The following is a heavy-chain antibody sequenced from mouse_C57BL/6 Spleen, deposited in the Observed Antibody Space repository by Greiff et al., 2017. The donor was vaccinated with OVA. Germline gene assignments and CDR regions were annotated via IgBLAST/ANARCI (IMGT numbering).Heavy chain of an antibody. CDR1: GYTFTSYW. CDR2: IHPNSGST. J-gene: IGHJ2*01. CDR3: ARKGYSNFYFDY. D-gene: IGHD2-5*01. V-gene: IGHV1-64*01. Sequence: VKLQQSGAELVKPGASVKLSCKASGYTFTSYWMHWVKQRPGQGLEWIGMIHPNSGSTNYNEKFKSKATLTVDKSSSTAYMQLSSLTSEDSAVYYCARKGYSNFYFDYWGQGTTLTVSS.